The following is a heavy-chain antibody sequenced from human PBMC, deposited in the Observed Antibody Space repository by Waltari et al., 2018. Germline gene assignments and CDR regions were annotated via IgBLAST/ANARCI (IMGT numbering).Heavy chain of an antibody. V-gene: IGHV3-49*04. D-gene: IGHD4-17*01. Sequence: EVQLVESGGGLVQSGRSLRLSCTSSGFTFGDYVMSWVRQAPGKGLEWVGFIRSKLYGGTTAYAASVKGRFTISRDDSKNTLYLQMNSLRAEDTAVYYCAKDRADYGVIDAFDIWGQGTMVTVSS. J-gene: IGHJ3*02. CDR3: AKDRADYGVIDAFDI. CDR2: IRSKLYGGTT. CDR1: GFTFGDYV.